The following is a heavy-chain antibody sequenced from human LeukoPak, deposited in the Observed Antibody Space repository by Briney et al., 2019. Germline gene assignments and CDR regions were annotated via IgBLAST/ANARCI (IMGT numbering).Heavy chain of an antibody. CDR2: ISGSSSTI. J-gene: IGHJ6*03. V-gene: IGHV3-48*01. CDR3: ARGITESDYYYYYYMDV. D-gene: IGHD1-14*01. CDR1: GFTFSSYS. Sequence: GGSLRLSCAASGFTFSSYSMNWVRRAPGKGLEWVSYISGSSSTIYYADSVKGRFTISRDNAKNSLYLQMNSLRAEDTAVYYCARGITESDYYYYYYMDVWGKGTTVTVSS.